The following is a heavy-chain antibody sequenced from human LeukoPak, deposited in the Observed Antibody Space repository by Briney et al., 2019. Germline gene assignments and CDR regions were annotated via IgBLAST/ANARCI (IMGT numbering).Heavy chain of an antibody. J-gene: IGHJ1*01. CDR2: IFSGGTT. CDR1: GFTVSSNY. V-gene: IGHV3-66*01. Sequence: GGSLRLSCAASGFTVSSNYMSWVRQAPGMGLEWVSVIFSGGTTYYADSVTGRFTISRDNSKNTLYLQVNSLRAEDTAVYYCGYFDPPTGYWGQGTLVTVSS. CDR3: GYFDPPTGY. D-gene: IGHD3-9*01.